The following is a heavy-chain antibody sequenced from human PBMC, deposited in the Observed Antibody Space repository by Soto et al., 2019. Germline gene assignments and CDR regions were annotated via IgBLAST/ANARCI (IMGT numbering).Heavy chain of an antibody. CDR1: GGTISSGGYF. CDR2: IYYSGST. CDR3: ARLYCSGNRWSSVGDFDD. V-gene: IGHV4-31*03. D-gene: IGHD2-15*01. J-gene: IGHJ3*01. Sequence: QVQLQESGPGLVKPSQTLSLTCTVSGGTISSGGYFWTWIRQHPGEGLEWIGYIYYSGSTYYSPSLNSRVTISLDTSNKQFSLKLSSVTAAATAVYYWARLYCSGNRWSSVGDFDDWGQGTMVTVSS.